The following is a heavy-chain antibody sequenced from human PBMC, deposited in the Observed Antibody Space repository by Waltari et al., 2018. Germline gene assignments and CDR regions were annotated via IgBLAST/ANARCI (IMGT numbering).Heavy chain of an antibody. J-gene: IGHJ4*02. V-gene: IGHV3-74*01. D-gene: IGHD4-17*01. CDR1: GFTFSSYW. CDR2: INSDGSST. Sequence: EVQLVESGGGLVQPGGSLRLSCAASGFTFSSYWMHWVRQAAGKGLGWVSRINSDGSSTSYADAVKGRFTISRDNAKNTLYLQMNRLRAEDTAVYYCARDLLYGDYVFDYWGQGTLVTVSS. CDR3: ARDLLYGDYVFDY.